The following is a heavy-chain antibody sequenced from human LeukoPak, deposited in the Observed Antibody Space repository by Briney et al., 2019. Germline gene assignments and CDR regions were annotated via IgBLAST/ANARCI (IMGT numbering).Heavy chain of an antibody. D-gene: IGHD2-21*02. V-gene: IGHV3-11*06. CDR1: GFTFSDYY. Sequence: PGGSLRLSCAASGFTFSDYYMNWIRQAPGKGLEWVSYITSSSSYTNYADSVEGRFTISRDNAKNSLYLQMNSLRAEDTAVYYCVRGAGDLGYWGQGTLVTVSS. CDR2: ITSSSSYT. CDR3: VRGAGDLGY. J-gene: IGHJ4*02.